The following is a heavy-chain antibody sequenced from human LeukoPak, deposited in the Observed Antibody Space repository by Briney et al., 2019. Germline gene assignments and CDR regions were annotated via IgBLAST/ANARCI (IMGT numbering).Heavy chain of an antibody. CDR1: GGSISSYY. J-gene: IGHJ4*02. Sequence: SSETLSLTCTVSGGSISSYYWSWIRQPAGKGLEWIGRIYTSGSTNYNPSLKSRVTMSLDTSKNQFSLKLSSVTAADTAVYYCARTNYYYDSSGYFVYYFDYWGQGTLVTVSS. CDR3: ARTNYYYDSSGYFVYYFDY. V-gene: IGHV4-4*07. CDR2: IYTSGST. D-gene: IGHD3-22*01.